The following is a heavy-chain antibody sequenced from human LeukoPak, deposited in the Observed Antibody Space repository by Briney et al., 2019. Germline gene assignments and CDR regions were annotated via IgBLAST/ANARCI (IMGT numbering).Heavy chain of an antibody. Sequence: ASVKVSCKASGYTFTGYYMHWVRQAPGQGLEWMGWINPNSGGTNYAQKFQGRVTMTRDTSISTAYMGLSRLRSNDTAVYYCARDGIRRIAAAGTSAYYYMDVWGKGTTVTVSS. V-gene: IGHV1-2*02. CDR3: ARDGIRRIAAAGTSAYYYMDV. CDR2: INPNSGGT. J-gene: IGHJ6*03. D-gene: IGHD6-13*01. CDR1: GYTFTGYY.